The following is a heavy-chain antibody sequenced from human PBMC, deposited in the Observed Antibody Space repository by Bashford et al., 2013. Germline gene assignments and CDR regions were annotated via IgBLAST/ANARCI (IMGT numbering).Heavy chain of an antibody. J-gene: IGHJ4*02. CDR2: MFSSGSS. D-gene: IGHD2-2*01. Sequence: TLSLTCTVSGGSISSHYWSWIRQPAGKGLEWIGRMFSSGSSNYNPSLKSRVTMSVDTSKNQFSLKLSSVTAADTAVYYCASPPALPDASRPWGQGTLVTVSS. CDR1: GGSISSHY. V-gene: IGHV4-4*07. CDR3: ASPPALPDASRP.